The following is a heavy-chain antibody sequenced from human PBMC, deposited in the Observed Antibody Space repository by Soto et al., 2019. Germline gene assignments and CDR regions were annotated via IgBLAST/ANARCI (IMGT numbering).Heavy chain of an antibody. CDR3: ARLYCISTSCYLGMDV. Sequence: QVQLVQSGAEVKKPGASVKVSCKASGYTFTSYGISWVRQAPGQGLEWMGWISAYNGNTNYAQKLQGRVTMTTDTSTSPDYMELRSLRSDDTTVYYCARLYCISTSCYLGMDVWGQGTTVTVSS. V-gene: IGHV1-18*01. CDR2: ISAYNGNT. CDR1: GYTFTSYG. D-gene: IGHD2-2*01. J-gene: IGHJ6*02.